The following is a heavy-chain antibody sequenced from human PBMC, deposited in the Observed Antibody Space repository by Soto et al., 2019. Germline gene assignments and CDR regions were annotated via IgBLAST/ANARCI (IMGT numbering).Heavy chain of an antibody. CDR2: IYHSGST. CDR3: ARDRRGGKIGVQAAMGYYGMDV. Sequence: WETLSLTCAVSGGSISSSNWWSWVRQPPGKGLEWIGEIYHSGSTNYNPSLKSRVTISVDKSKNQFSLKLSSVTAADTAVYYCARDRRGGKIGVQAAMGYYGMDVSGPGTTVTVYS. CDR1: GGSISSSNW. V-gene: IGHV4-4*02. D-gene: IGHD2-2*01. J-gene: IGHJ6*02.